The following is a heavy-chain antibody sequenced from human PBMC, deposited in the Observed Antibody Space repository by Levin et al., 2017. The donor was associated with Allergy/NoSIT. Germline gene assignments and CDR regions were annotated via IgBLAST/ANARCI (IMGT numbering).Heavy chain of an antibody. V-gene: IGHV3-23*01. CDR3: AKGATVTTGGRYYYGMDV. J-gene: IGHJ6*02. Sequence: GGSLRLSCAASGFTFSSYAMSWVRQAPGKGLEWVSAISGSGGSTYYADSVKGRFTISRDNSKNTLYLQMNSLRAEDTAVYYCAKGATVTTGGRYYYGMDVWGQGTTVTVSS. D-gene: IGHD4-17*01. CDR2: ISGSGGST. CDR1: GFTFSSYA.